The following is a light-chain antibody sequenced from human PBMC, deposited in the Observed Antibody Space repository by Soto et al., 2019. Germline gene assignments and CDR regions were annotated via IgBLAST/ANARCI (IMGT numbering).Light chain of an antibody. J-gene: IGLJ7*01. V-gene: IGLV2-23*02. CDR2: EVS. CDR1: SSDVGSYNL. Sequence: QSVLTQPASVSGSPGQSITISCTGTSSDVGSYNLVSWYQQHPGKAPKLMIYEVSKRPSGVSNRFSGSKSGNTASLTISGLQDEDEADYYCCSYAGSSTFVFGGGTQLTVL. CDR3: CSYAGSSTFV.